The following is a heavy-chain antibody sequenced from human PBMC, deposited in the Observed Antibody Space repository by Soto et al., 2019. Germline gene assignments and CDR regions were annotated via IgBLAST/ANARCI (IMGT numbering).Heavy chain of an antibody. D-gene: IGHD3-10*01. V-gene: IGHV2-5*02. CDR2: IFWDDDK. J-gene: IGHJ5*02. CDR1: GFSLNSRAMG. CDR3: APRPTDGARFAP. Sequence: QITLKESGPTLVKPTQTLTLTCTFSGFSLNSRAMGVGWIRQPPGKALEWLALIFWDDDKRYSPSLKDRLTITKDTTKNQVLFTMTIMDPVDTGSYYCAPRPTDGARFAPWGQGILVTVSS.